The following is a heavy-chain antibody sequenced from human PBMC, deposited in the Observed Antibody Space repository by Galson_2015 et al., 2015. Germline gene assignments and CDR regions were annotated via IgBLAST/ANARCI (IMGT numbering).Heavy chain of an antibody. J-gene: IGHJ5*02. D-gene: IGHD5-18*01. V-gene: IGHV4-61*01. CDR1: GGSVSSGSYY. CDR3: ARGLRGYSYGYWFDP. CDR2: IYYSGST. Sequence: SETLSLTRTVSGGSVSSGSYYWSWIRQPPGKGLEWIGYIYYSGSTNYNPSLKSRVTISVDTSKNQFSLKLSSVTAADTAVYYCARGLRGYSYGYWFDPWGQGTLVTVSS.